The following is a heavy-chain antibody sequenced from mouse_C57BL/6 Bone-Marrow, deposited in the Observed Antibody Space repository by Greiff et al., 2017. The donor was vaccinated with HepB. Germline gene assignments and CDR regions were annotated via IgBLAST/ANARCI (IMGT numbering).Heavy chain of an antibody. D-gene: IGHD1-1*01. CDR3: ARGPPTVVAPFDY. Sequence: VQLQQPGAELVKPGASVKMSCKASGYTFTSYWITWVKQRPGQGLEWIGDIYPGSGSTNYNEKFKSKATLTVDTSSSTAYMQLSSLTSEDSAVYYCARGPPTVVAPFDYWGQGTTLTVSS. CDR1: GYTFTSYW. CDR2: IYPGSGST. J-gene: IGHJ2*01. V-gene: IGHV1-55*01.